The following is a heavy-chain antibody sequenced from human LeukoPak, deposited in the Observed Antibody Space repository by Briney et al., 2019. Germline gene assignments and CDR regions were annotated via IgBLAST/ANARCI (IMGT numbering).Heavy chain of an antibody. CDR3: AREIRGASNWFDP. V-gene: IGHV4-4*07. CDR2: IYTSGST. D-gene: IGHD1-26*01. CDR1: GGSISSYY. J-gene: IGHJ5*02. Sequence: SETLSLTCTVSGGSISSYYASCIRQPAGKGLEWIGRIYTSGSTNYNPSLKSPVTMSVDTSKNQFSLKLSSVNAADTAVYYCAREIRGASNWFDPWGQGTLVTVSS.